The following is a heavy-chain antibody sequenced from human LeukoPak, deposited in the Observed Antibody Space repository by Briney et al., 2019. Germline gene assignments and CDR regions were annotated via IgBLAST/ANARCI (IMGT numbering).Heavy chain of an antibody. D-gene: IGHD5-24*01. CDR3: ARDQGGDGSDY. J-gene: IGHJ4*02. V-gene: IGHV4-31*03. Sequence: SETLSLTCTVSGGSISSGGYYWRWIRQHPGKGLEWIGYIYYSGSTYYNPSLKSRVTISVDTSKNQFSLKLSSVTAADTAVYYCARDQGGDGSDYWGQGTLVTVSS. CDR2: IYYSGST. CDR1: GGSISSGGYY.